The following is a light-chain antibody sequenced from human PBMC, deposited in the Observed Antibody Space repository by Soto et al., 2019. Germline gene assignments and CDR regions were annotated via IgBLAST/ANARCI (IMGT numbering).Light chain of an antibody. CDR3: SSYTSMITLV. V-gene: IGLV2-14*01. J-gene: IGLJ1*01. CDR2: EVS. Sequence: NPPSSVPGSTGKSLPISCTATISDVGGYNHVLWYQQRPGKAPKLMIYEVSNRPSGVSNRFSGTKSANTASLTISGLQAEHEADYYCSSYTSMITLVFGAGTK. CDR1: ISDVGGYNH.